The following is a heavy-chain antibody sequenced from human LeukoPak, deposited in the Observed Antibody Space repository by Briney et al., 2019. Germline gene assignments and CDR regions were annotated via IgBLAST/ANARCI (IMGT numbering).Heavy chain of an antibody. Sequence: PGRSLRLSCAASGFTFDDYAMHWVRQAPGKGLEWVSGISWNSGSIGYADSVKGRFTISRDNSRNTLYLQMNSLRIDDTAIYYCAKGTSTTSSGGVFDIWGQGTVVTVSS. CDR3: AKGTSTTSSGGVFDI. D-gene: IGHD2/OR15-2a*01. V-gene: IGHV3-9*01. J-gene: IGHJ3*02. CDR1: GFTFDDYA. CDR2: ISWNSGSI.